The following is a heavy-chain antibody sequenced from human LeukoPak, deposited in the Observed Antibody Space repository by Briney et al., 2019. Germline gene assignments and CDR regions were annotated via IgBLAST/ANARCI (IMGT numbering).Heavy chain of an antibody. CDR2: IYYSGST. CDR3: ARHGEVGANDAFDI. V-gene: IGHV4-38-2*01. D-gene: IGHD1-26*01. J-gene: IGHJ3*02. CDR1: GYSISSGYY. Sequence: PSETLSLTCAVSGYSISSGYYWGWIRQPPGKGLEWIGYIYYSGSTNYNPSLKSRVTISVDTSKNQVSLKVSSVTAADTAVYHCARHGEVGANDAFDIWGQGTMVTVSS.